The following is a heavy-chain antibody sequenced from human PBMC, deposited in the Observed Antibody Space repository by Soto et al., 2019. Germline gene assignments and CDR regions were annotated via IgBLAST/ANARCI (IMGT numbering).Heavy chain of an antibody. J-gene: IGHJ5*02. Sequence: QVQVVESGGGVVQSGRSLRLSCAVSGFPVSTYSMYWVRPAPGKGLEWVALISYDGSKKDYADSVKGRFTISRDSSKNSLYLQVNSLRIDDTAVYYCVRCWGTGDGSDLGYKWFNPWGQGTLVTVSS. CDR1: GFPVSTYS. CDR2: ISYDGSKK. D-gene: IGHD1-1*01. CDR3: VRCWGTGDGSDLGYKWFNP. V-gene: IGHV3-30-3*01.